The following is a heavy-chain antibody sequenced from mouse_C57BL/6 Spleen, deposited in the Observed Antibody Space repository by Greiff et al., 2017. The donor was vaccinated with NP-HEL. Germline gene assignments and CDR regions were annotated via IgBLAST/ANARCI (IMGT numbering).Heavy chain of an antibody. V-gene: IGHV5-4*01. CDR1: GFTFSSYA. CDR2: ISDGGSYT. J-gene: IGHJ1*03. CDR3: AREGTGTRYFDV. Sequence: EVQVVESGGGLVRPGGSLKLSCAASGFTFSSYAMSWVRQTPEKRLEWVATISDGGSYTYYPDNVKGRFTISRDNAQNHLYLQMSHLKAEDTARYYCAREGTGTRYFDVWGTGTTVTVSS. D-gene: IGHD4-1*01.